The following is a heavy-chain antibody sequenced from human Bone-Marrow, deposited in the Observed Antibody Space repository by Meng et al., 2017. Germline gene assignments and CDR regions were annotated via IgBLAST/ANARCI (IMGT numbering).Heavy chain of an antibody. CDR3: ARRAVPDI. Sequence: DESGGGVVQAGSSLRLAGAHSGLTLGFHVICWVSQYPGKGLEWVAGISYDGFNKFYADSVKGRFTISRDKSQTSVDLHMNSLRPEDSAVYFCARRAVPDIWGQGALVTVSS. J-gene: IGHJ4*02. D-gene: IGHD6-19*01. CDR2: ISYDGFNK. V-gene: IGHV3-30*01. CDR1: GLTLGFHV.